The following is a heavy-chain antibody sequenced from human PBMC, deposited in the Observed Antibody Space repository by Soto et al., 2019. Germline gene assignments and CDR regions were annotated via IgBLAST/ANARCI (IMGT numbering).Heavy chain of an antibody. CDR2: IYLDDDK. CDR3: AHTLVAGLGYYFDY. J-gene: IGHJ4*02. V-gene: IGHV2-5*02. Sequence: QITVKESGPTLVKPTQTLTLTCTFSGFSLSNTRVGVGWIRQPPGKALEWLALIYLDDDKRSSPFLKSRLTITTDTSKNQVVLTMTNMDPMDTATYVCAHTLVAGLGYYFDYWGQGTLVTVSS. D-gene: IGHD6-19*01. CDR1: GFSLSNTRVG.